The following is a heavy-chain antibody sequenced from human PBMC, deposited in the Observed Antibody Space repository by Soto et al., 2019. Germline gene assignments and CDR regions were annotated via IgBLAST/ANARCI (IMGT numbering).Heavy chain of an antibody. V-gene: IGHV3-23*01. CDR2: ISGSGGST. CDR3: GTGLRDYVWGSSFDY. D-gene: IGHD3-16*01. Sequence: GGSLRLSCAASGFTFSSYAMSWVRQAPGKGLEWVSAISGSGGSTYYADSVKGRFTISRDNSKNTLYLQMNSLRAEDTAVYYCGTGLRDYVWGSSFDYWGQGTLVTVSS. J-gene: IGHJ4*02. CDR1: GFTFSSYA.